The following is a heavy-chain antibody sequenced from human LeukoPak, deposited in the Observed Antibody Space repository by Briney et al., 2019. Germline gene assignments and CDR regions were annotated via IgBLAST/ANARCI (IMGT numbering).Heavy chain of an antibody. CDR2: IFPGDSDA. D-gene: IGHD3-22*01. CDR1: GYDFTNYW. V-gene: IGHV5-51*01. Sequence: GESLKISCKAFGYDFTNYWIGWVRQTPGKGLEWMGIIFPGDSDARYSPSFQGQVTFSVDKSISTAYLQWSSLQASDTAVYYCARCDRAGFYFHDYWGQGILVTVSS. J-gene: IGHJ4*02. CDR3: ARCDRAGFYFHDY.